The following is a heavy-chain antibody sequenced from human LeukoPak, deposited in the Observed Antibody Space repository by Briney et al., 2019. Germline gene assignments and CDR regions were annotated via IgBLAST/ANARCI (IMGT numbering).Heavy chain of an antibody. J-gene: IGHJ4*02. CDR2: INHSGST. D-gene: IGHD3-10*01. CDR3: ARIGSYYGSGSDY. CDR1: GVSVSCYY. Sequence: RTSETLSLTCSVYGVSVSCYYWSWIRQGPGKGLEWIGEINHSGSTNYNPSINSRVTISVETSKNQFSLKLRSVTAAETAVYYCARIGSYYGSGSDYWGQGTLVTVSS. V-gene: IGHV4-34*01.